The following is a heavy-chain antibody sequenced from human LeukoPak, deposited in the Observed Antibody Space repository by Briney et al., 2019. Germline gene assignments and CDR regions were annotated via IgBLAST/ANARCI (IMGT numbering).Heavy chain of an antibody. CDR2: IKQDGSEK. D-gene: IGHD1-26*01. CDR1: GFTFSSYW. CDR3: AQGYSGYL. V-gene: IGHV3-7*03. Sequence: GGSLRLSCAASGFTFSSYWRSWVRQAPGKGLEWVANIKQDGSEKYYVDSVKGRFTISRDNAKNSLYLQMNSLRAEDTAVYYWAQGYSGYLWGQGTLVTVSS. J-gene: IGHJ5*02.